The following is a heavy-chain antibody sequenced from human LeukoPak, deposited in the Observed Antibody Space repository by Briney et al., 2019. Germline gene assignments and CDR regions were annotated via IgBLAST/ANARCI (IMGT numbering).Heavy chain of an antibody. CDR3: ARGDRGSYGVDY. V-gene: IGHV4-34*01. J-gene: IGHJ4*02. D-gene: IGHD5-18*01. Sequence: SETLSLTCAVYGGSFSGYYWSWIRQPPGKGLEWIGEINHSGSTNYNPSLKSRVTISVDTSKNQFSLRLSSVTAADTAVYYCARGDRGSYGVDYWGQGTLVTVSS. CDR1: GGSFSGYY. CDR2: INHSGST.